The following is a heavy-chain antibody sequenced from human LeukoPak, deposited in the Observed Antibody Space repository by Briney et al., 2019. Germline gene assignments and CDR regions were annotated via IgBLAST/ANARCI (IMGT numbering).Heavy chain of an antibody. CDR1: GYTFTSYD. D-gene: IGHD4-11*01. J-gene: IGHJ4*02. V-gene: IGHV1-8*03. CDR3: ARAAMTTVTQGFDY. CDR2: MNPNRGNT. Sequence: ASVKVSCKASGYTFTSYDINWVRQATGQGLEWMGWMNPNRGNTGYAQKFQGRVTITRNTSISTAYMELSSLRSEDTAVYYCARAAMTTVTQGFDYWGQGTLVTVSS.